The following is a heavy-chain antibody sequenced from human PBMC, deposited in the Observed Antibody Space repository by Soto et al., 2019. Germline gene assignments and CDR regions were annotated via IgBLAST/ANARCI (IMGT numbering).Heavy chain of an antibody. CDR2: IYDSVNT. Sequence: LSLTCTVSGDSLISGGHYWSWIRQHPGKGLEWIGHIYDSVNTYYSPSLRSRVTISADMSKNQFSLNLRSVTAADTAVYYCARVDHRGYFAILTDYWGQGTLVTVSS. D-gene: IGHD3-9*01. J-gene: IGHJ4*02. CDR3: ARVDHRGYFAILTDY. CDR1: GDSLISGGHY. V-gene: IGHV4-31*03.